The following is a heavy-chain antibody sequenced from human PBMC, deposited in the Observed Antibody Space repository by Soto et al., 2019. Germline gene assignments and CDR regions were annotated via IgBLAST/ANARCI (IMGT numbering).Heavy chain of an antibody. V-gene: IGHV4-59*01. CDR1: GGSISSYY. J-gene: IGHJ6*02. CDR2: IYYSGST. D-gene: IGHD5-12*01. CDR3: ARDKRLRRYYYYGMDV. Sequence: PSETLSLTCTVSGGSISSYYWSWIRQPPGKGLEWIGYIYYSGSTNYNPPLKSRVTISVDTSKNQFSLKLSSVTAADTAVYYCARDKRLRRYYYYGMDVWGQGTTVTVSS.